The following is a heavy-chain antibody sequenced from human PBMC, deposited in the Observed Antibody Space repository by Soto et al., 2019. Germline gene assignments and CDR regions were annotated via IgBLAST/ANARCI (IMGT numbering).Heavy chain of an antibody. J-gene: IGHJ4*02. Sequence: GGSLRLSCAASGFTFSNAWMNWVRQAPGKGLEWVGRIKSKTDGGTTDYAAPVKGRFTISRDDSKNTLYLQMNSLKTEDTAVYYCTGGYLGQQLVKADYWGQGTLVTVSS. CDR1: GFTFSNAW. CDR3: TGGYLGQQLVKADY. CDR2: IKSKTDGGTT. D-gene: IGHD6-13*01. V-gene: IGHV3-15*07.